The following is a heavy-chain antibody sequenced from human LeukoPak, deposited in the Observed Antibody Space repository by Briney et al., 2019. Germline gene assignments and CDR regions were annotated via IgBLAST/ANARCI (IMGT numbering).Heavy chain of an antibody. CDR1: GFTFSTYA. V-gene: IGHV3-23*01. Sequence: PGGSLRLSCAASGFTFSTYAMSWVRQAPGKGLEWVATVGGSGDSTYYADSVKGRFAISRDPPKNTLYLHMSSLRAEDTALYYCAKDESVVIRYYFDSWGQGIVVTVSS. D-gene: IGHD3-22*01. CDR3: AKDESVVIRYYFDS. J-gene: IGHJ4*02. CDR2: VGGSGDST.